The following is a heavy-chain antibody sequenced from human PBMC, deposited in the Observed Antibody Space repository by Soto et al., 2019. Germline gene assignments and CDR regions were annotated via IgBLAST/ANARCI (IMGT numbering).Heavy chain of an antibody. Sequence: EVQLVESGGGLVQPGGSLRVSCAASGFTFSSYWMHWVRQAPGKGLVWVSRINSDGSSTSYADSVKGRFTISRDYAKNTLYLQMNSLRAEDTAVYYCARVGYSSGWCGLGYWGQGTLVTVSS. D-gene: IGHD6-19*01. CDR2: INSDGSST. J-gene: IGHJ4*02. CDR1: GFTFSSYW. CDR3: ARVGYSSGWCGLGY. V-gene: IGHV3-74*01.